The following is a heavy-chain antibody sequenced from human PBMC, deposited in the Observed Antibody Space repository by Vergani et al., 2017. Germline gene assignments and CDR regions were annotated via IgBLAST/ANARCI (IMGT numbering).Heavy chain of an antibody. CDR3: AREKELVRPGYYDYYMDV. CDR2: IRQDGSEK. J-gene: IGHJ6*03. V-gene: IGHV3-7*03. D-gene: IGHD6-6*01. CDR1: GFTFSSYW. Sequence: EVQLVESGGGLVQPGGSLRLSCAASGFTFSSYWMSWVRQAPGKGLEWVANIRQDGSEKYYVDSVKGRFTISRDNANNSLYLQMNSLRAQDTAVYYWAREKELVRPGYYDYYMDVWGKGTTVTVSS.